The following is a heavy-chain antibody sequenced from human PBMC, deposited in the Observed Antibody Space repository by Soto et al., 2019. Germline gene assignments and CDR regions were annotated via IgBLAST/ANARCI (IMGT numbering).Heavy chain of an antibody. CDR3: ARLDYADYYYYGMDV. CDR1: GFTFSSYW. Sequence: PGGSLRLSCAASGFTFSSYWMSWVRQAPGKGLEWVANIKQDGSEKYYVDSVKGRFTISRDNAKNSLYLQMNSLRAEDTAVYYCARLDYADYYYYGMDVWGQGTTVTVSS. D-gene: IGHD4-17*01. V-gene: IGHV3-7*05. J-gene: IGHJ6*02. CDR2: IKQDGSEK.